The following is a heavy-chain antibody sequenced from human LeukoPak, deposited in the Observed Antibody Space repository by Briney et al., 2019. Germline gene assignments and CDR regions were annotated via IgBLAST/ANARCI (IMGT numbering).Heavy chain of an antibody. CDR2: INHSGST. V-gene: IGHV4-34*01. CDR3: ARLILRGWFDP. Sequence: SETLSLTCAVYGGSFSGYYWSWIRQPPGKGLEWIGEINHSGSTNYNPSLKSRVTISVDTSKNQFSLKLSSVTAADTAVYYCARLILRGWFDPWGQGTLVTVSS. D-gene: IGHD3-9*01. CDR1: GGSFSGYY. J-gene: IGHJ5*02.